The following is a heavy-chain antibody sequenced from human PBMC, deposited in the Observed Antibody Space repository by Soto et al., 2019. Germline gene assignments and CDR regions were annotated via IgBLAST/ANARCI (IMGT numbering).Heavy chain of an antibody. CDR1: GGSMSRYY. Sequence: PSETLSLTCTVSGGSMSRYYWSWIRQPPGKGLEWIGYIYYSGSTNYNPSLKSRVTISVDTSNTQFSLRLSSVTAADTAVYYCARDSSGWAYFDQWGHGALVTVSS. J-gene: IGHJ4*01. D-gene: IGHD6-19*01. CDR2: IYYSGST. CDR3: ARDSSGWAYFDQ. V-gene: IGHV4-59*01.